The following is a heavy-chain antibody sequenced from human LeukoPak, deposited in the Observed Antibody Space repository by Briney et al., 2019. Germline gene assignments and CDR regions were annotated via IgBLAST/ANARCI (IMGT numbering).Heavy chain of an antibody. J-gene: IGHJ4*02. V-gene: IGHV7-4-1*02. CDR1: GYTFTSYA. CDR2: INTNTGNP. CDR3: GRDPKLGIRGYTYGYIDF. D-gene: IGHD5-18*01. Sequence: ASVKVSCKASGYTFTSYAMNWVRQAPGQGLEWMGWINTNTGNPTYAQGFTGRYVFSLDTSVNTAYLQITGLKADDTAVYYCGRDPKLGIRGYTYGYIDFWGQGTLVTVAS.